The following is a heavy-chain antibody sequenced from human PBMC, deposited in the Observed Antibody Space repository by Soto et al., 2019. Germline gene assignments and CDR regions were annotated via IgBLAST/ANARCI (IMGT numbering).Heavy chain of an antibody. J-gene: IGHJ4*02. V-gene: IGHV3-23*01. CDR1: GFTFSSQT. CDR2: ISSSGST. Sequence: EVQLLESGGGLVQPGGSLRLSCAASGFTFSSQTMSWVRQAPGKGLEWVSVISSSGSTSYTDSVEGRFTISKDSSKNTLYLQLNSLRVEDTAVYYCAKGARDVDYWGQRTLVTVSS. CDR3: AKGARDVDY. D-gene: IGHD5-12*01.